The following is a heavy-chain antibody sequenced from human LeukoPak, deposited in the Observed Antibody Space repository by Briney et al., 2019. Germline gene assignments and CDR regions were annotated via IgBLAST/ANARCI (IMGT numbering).Heavy chain of an antibody. D-gene: IGHD3-16*02. CDR3: AKGSRLREGGSYRF. V-gene: IGHV1-69*06. CDR2: IIPIFGSA. Sequence: SVKVPCKASGGIFSSYAINWVRQAPGQGLEWMGRIIPIFGSANYAQKFQGRVTITANKSTRTAYMELSSLRSEDTALYYCAKGSRLREGGSYRFWGQGTLVTVSS. J-gene: IGHJ4*02. CDR1: GGIFSSYA.